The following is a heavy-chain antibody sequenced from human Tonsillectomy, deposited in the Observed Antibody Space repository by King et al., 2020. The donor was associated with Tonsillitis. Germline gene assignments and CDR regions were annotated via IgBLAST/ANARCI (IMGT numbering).Heavy chain of an antibody. CDR3: ANMHPYVIRWYEWCGLVYSYYYYAMAV. CDR1: GSTFSSNG. J-gene: IGHJ6*02. D-gene: IGHD6-13*01. V-gene: IGHV3-30*18. CDR2: ISYDGGNN. Sequence: VQLVESGGGVNQPGRPLGPSCAASGSTFSSNGNCGFRRHPARGGGGGEVISYDGGNNYYETAVKGRFTISRDNSKNTLYLKMTSLRADDTAVFYCANMHPYVIRWYEWCGLVYSYYYYAMAVWGQGTTVTVSS.